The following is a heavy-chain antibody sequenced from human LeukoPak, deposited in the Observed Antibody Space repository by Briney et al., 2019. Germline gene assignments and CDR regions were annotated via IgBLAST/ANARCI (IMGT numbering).Heavy chain of an antibody. CDR3: ARDSPRRWGGSGSSYIPFDY. D-gene: IGHD3-10*01. J-gene: IGHJ4*02. CDR2: INTDGSST. CDR1: GFTFSSYL. Sequence: PGGSLRLSCAASGFTFSSYLMHWVRQAPGKGLVWVSRINTDGSSTSYADSVKSRFTISRDNAKNTLYLQMNSLRAEDTAVYYCARDSPRRWGGSGSSYIPFDYWGQGTLVTVSS. V-gene: IGHV3-74*01.